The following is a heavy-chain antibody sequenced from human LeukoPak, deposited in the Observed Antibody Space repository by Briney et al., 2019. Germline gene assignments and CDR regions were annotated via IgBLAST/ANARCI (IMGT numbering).Heavy chain of an antibody. CDR1: GVSISTCY. V-gene: IGHV4-59*01. Sequence: PSETLSLTCSVSGVSISTCYWIWIRQPPAKGLEWMGFFSYSGSTKYNPSLKSRVTMSVDTSKNQFSLKLSSVTAADTAVYYCARMYSGTSYYFDYWGQGTLVTVSS. J-gene: IGHJ4*02. CDR3: ARMYSGTSYYFDY. CDR2: FSYSGST. D-gene: IGHD1-26*01.